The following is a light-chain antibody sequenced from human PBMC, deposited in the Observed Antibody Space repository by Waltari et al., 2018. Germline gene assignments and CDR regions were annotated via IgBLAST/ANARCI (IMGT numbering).Light chain of an antibody. CDR1: QSVISSFNNKNY. CDR2: WAS. V-gene: IGKV4-1*01. CDR3: QQYSGTPPT. Sequence: DIVMTQSPDSLAVSLGERATIHCKSSQSVISSFNNKNYLTWFQQKAGEPPKLLIYWASTRESGVPDRFSGSGSGTDFTLTISGLQAEDVEVYYCQQYSGTPPTFGQGTKVEIK. J-gene: IGKJ1*01.